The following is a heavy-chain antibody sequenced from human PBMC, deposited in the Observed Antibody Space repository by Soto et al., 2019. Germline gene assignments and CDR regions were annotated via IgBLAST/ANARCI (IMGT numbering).Heavy chain of an antibody. D-gene: IGHD6-13*01. CDR2: IYHSGST. CDR1: GGSISSSSYY. J-gene: IGHJ6*02. CDR3: ASSNIAAAGFYYYGMDV. Sequence: SETLSLTCTVSGGSISSSSYYWGWIRQPPGKGLEWIGSIYHSGSTNYNPSLKSRVTISVDTSKNQFSLKLSSVTAADTAVYYCASSNIAAAGFYYYGMDVWGRGTTVTVSS. V-gene: IGHV4-39*07.